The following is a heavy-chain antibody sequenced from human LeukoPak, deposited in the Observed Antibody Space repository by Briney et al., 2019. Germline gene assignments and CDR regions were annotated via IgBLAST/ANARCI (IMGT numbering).Heavy chain of an antibody. Sequence: PGGSLRLSCAASGFTFSSYSMNWVRQAPGKGLEWVSSISSSSSYIYYADSVKGRFTISRDNAKNSLYLQMNSLRAEDTAVYYCARDLLAAGLGGNWFDPWGQGTLVTVSS. V-gene: IGHV3-21*01. J-gene: IGHJ5*02. CDR2: ISSSSSYI. CDR1: GFTFSSYS. CDR3: ARDLLAAGLGGNWFDP. D-gene: IGHD6-13*01.